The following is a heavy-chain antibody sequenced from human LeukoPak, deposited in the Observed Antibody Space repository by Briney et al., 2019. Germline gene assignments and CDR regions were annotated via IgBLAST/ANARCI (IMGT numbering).Heavy chain of an antibody. V-gene: IGHV3-53*01. CDR2: IYSGGST. Sequence: PGGSLRLSRAASGFTVSSNYMSWVRQAPGKGLEWVSVIYSGGSTYYADSVKGRFTISRDNSKNTLYLQMNSLRAEDTAVYYCASEGYSPAGYFDYWGQGTLVTVSS. CDR3: ASEGYSPAGYFDY. CDR1: GFTVSSNY. D-gene: IGHD5-18*01. J-gene: IGHJ4*02.